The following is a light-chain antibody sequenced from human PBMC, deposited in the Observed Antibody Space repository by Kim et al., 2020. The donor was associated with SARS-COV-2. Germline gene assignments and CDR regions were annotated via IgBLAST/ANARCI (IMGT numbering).Light chain of an antibody. CDR3: QHHDYSLT. J-gene: IGKJ4*01. V-gene: IGKV3-20*01. CDR1: QSVRNNY. CDR2: AAT. Sequence: EIVLTQSPGTLSLSPGERATLSCRASQSVRNNYLIWYQQKPGQAPLLLNYAATSRATSIPDRCSGSVSVTDFTLTITLLEPEDTAVYYCQHHDYSLTFGGGTKVDIK.